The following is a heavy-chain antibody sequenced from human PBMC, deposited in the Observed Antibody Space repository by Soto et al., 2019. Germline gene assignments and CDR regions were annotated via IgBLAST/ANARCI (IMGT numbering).Heavy chain of an antibody. D-gene: IGHD2-8*01. J-gene: IGHJ5*02. CDR1: GFTFSSYA. CDR2: ISGSGGST. V-gene: IGHV3-23*01. CDR3: VYVWSPHNWFDH. Sequence: EVQLLESGGGLVQPGGSLRLSCAASGFTFSSYAMSWVRQAPGKGLEWVSAISGSGGSTYYADPAKGRFTISRDNSENTLYPQMNSLRAQDTAVYYSVYVWSPHNWFDHWGQGTLVTVSS.